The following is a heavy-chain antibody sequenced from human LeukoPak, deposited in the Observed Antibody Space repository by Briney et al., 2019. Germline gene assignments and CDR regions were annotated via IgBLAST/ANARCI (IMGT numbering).Heavy chain of an antibody. CDR1: GYPFTSYG. V-gene: IGHV1-18*01. J-gene: IGHJ4*02. Sequence: ASVKVSCKASGYPFTSYGISWVRQAPGQGLEWMGWISAYNGNTNYAQKLRGRVTMTTDTSTSTAYMGLSRLRSDDTAVYYCARVIIGGSSSHHYFDYWGQGTLVTVSS. CDR3: ARVIIGGSSSHHYFDY. D-gene: IGHD1-26*01. CDR2: ISAYNGNT.